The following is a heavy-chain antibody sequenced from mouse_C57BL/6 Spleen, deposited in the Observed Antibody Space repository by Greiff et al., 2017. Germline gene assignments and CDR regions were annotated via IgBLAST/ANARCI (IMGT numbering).Heavy chain of an antibody. D-gene: IGHD2-4*01. J-gene: IGHJ3*01. Sequence: VHLVESGPGLVQPSQSLSITCTVSGFSLTSYGVHWVRQSPGKGLEWLGVIWRGGSTDYNAAFMSRLSITKDNSKSHVFFKMNSLQAEDTAISYCAKKGDDYGFAYWGQGTLVTVSA. CDR1: GFSLTSYG. V-gene: IGHV2-5*01. CDR3: AKKGDDYGFAY. CDR2: IWRGGST.